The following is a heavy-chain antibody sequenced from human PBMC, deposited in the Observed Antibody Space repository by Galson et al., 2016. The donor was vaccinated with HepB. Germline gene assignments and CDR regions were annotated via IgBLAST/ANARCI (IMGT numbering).Heavy chain of an antibody. CDR1: GFTFTSYA. CDR2: ISGSGDTT. CDR3: AKGGPGYCSAHSCFTGVYFDY. D-gene: IGHD2-15*01. J-gene: IGHJ4*02. V-gene: IGHV3-23*01. Sequence: SLRLSCAASGFTFTSYAMSWVRQAPGKGLEWVSGISGSGDTTFYADSVKGRFTISRDNSKNTLYLQMNSLRAEDTAVYYCAKGGPGYCSAHSCFTGVYFDYWGQGTLVTVSS.